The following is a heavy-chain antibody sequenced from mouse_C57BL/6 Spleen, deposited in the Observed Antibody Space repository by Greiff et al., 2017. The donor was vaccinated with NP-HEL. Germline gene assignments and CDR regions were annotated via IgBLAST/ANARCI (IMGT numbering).Heavy chain of an antibody. CDR1: GYTFTDYY. CDR2: INPNNGGT. CDR3: ARRRVTDWFAY. D-gene: IGHD2-3*01. V-gene: IGHV1-26*01. Sequence: EVQLQQSGPELVKPGASVKISCKASGYTFTDYYMNWVKQSHGKSLEWIGDINPNNGGTSYNQKFKGKATLTVDKSSSTAYMELRSLTSEDSAVYYCARRRVTDWFAYWGQGTLVTVSA. J-gene: IGHJ3*01.